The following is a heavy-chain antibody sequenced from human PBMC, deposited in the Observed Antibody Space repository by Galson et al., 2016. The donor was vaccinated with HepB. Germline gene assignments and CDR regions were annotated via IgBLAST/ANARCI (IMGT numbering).Heavy chain of an antibody. V-gene: IGHV3-23*01. CDR2: ISGSGYLK. Sequence: SLRLSCAASGFTFSSYAMSWVRQAPGKGLEWVSGISGSGYLKYYADSVKGRFTISRDNPKNTLHLQMKSLRVDDTAVYYCAKIWGKSSGWYGSSYFQYGMDVWGQGTTVSVSS. D-gene: IGHD6-19*01. CDR1: GFTFSSYA. CDR3: AKIWGKSSGWYGSSYFQYGMDV. J-gene: IGHJ6*02.